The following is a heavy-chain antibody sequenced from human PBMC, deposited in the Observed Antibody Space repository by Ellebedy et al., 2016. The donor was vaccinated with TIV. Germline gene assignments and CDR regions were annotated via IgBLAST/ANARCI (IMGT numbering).Heavy chain of an antibody. CDR1: GYTFTSYG. D-gene: IGHD3-9*01. V-gene: IGHV1-18*01. Sequence: ASVKVSXXASGYTFTSYGIRWVRQAPGQGLEWMGWISAYNGNTNYAQKLQGRVTMTTDTSTSTAYMELRSLRSDDTAVYYCARDAALLDDILTGYYSATGSVAFDIWGQGTMVTVSS. CDR2: ISAYNGNT. J-gene: IGHJ3*02. CDR3: ARDAALLDDILTGYYSATGSVAFDI.